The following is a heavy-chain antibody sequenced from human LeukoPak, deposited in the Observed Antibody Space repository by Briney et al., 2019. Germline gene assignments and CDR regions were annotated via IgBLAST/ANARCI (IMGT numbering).Heavy chain of an antibody. Sequence: GGSLRLSCAASGFTFSSYWMSWVRQAPGKGLEWVANIKQDGSEKYYVDSVKGRFTISRDNSKNTLYLQMNSLRAEDTAVYYCAREKTRYYYMDVWGKGTTVTISS. CDR3: AREKTRYYYMDV. V-gene: IGHV3-7*03. CDR2: IKQDGSEK. CDR1: GFTFSSYW. J-gene: IGHJ6*03.